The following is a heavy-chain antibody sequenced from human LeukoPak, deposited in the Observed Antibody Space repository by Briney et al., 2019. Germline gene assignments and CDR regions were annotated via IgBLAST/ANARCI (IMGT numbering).Heavy chain of an antibody. Sequence: GGSLRLSCAASGFSFTTYWMGWVRQAPGKGLEWVANIKQDGNEKYYVDSVKGRFTISRDNAKNSMYLQMNSLRAEDTAVYYCARGRGAGYFDYWGQGTLVTVSS. CDR3: ARGRGAGYFDY. CDR1: GFSFTTYW. CDR2: IKQDGNEK. D-gene: IGHD1-26*01. V-gene: IGHV3-7*01. J-gene: IGHJ4*02.